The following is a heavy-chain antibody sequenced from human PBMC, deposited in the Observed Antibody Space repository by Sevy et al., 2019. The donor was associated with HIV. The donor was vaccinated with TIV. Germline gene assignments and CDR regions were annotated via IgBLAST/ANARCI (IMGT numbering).Heavy chain of an antibody. CDR3: ATTKDYYESSGCPFDF. CDR2: FDPEDGET. V-gene: IGHV1-24*01. CDR1: GYTLTGLS. D-gene: IGHD3-22*01. Sequence: ASVKVSCKVSGYTLTGLSMHWVRQAPGKGLEWMGSFDPEDGETIYAQRLQGRLTMTEDTSADTAYMELNGLRSDDTAIYSSATTKDYYESSGCPFDFWGQGTLVTVSS. J-gene: IGHJ4*02.